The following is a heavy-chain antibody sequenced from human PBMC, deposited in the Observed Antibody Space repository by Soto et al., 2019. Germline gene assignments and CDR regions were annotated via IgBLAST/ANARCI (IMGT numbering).Heavy chain of an antibody. Sequence: EVQLVESGGGLVQPGGSLRLSCVASGFTFSTYAMHWVRQAPGKGLEYVSGISSNGGNTYYANSVKGRFTISRDNSKNTLYLQMGSLRAEDMAVSYCARDSETIYGDYGGPFDLWGRGTLVTVSS. D-gene: IGHD4-17*01. CDR1: GFTFSTYA. J-gene: IGHJ2*01. V-gene: IGHV3-64*01. CDR3: ARDSETIYGDYGGPFDL. CDR2: ISSNGGNT.